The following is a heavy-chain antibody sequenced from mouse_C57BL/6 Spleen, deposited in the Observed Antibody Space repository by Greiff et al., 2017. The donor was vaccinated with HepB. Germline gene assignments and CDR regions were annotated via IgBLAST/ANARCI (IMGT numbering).Heavy chain of an antibody. V-gene: IGHV5-6*01. CDR3: ARPYDYDEFAY. D-gene: IGHD2-4*01. Sequence: EVNVVESGGDLVKPGGSLKLSCAASGFTFSSYGMSWVRQTPDKRLEWVATISSGGSYTYYPDSVKGRFTISRDNAKNTLYLQMSSLKSEDTAMYYCARPYDYDEFAYWGQGTLVTVSA. CDR1: GFTFSSYG. CDR2: ISSGGSYT. J-gene: IGHJ3*01.